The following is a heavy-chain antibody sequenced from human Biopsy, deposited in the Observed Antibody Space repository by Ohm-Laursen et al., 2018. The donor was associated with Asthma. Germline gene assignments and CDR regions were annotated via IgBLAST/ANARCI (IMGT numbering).Heavy chain of an antibody. D-gene: IGHD3-10*01. CDR1: GGSVSTGSYY. CDR3: ARGPNYHGSGRAPIGMDV. J-gene: IGHJ6*02. CDR2: IYYTGSD. Sequence: TLSLTCTVSGGSVSTGSYYWSWIRQPPGKGLEWLGYIYYTGSDNYNPSLKSRVTISVDTSKNQFSLRLNSVTAADTAVYHCARGPNYHGSGRAPIGMDVWGQGTTVTVAS. V-gene: IGHV4-61*01.